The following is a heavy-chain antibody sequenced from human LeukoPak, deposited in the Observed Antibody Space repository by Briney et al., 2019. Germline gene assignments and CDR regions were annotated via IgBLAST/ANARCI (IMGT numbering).Heavy chain of an antibody. Sequence: GGSLRLSCAASGFTFTSYWMHWVRQAPGKGLVWVSRVNSDGSRTTYADSVKGRFTISRDNAKNTLYLQVNSLRAEDTAVYYCARGRYYGMDVWGQGTTVTVSS. CDR3: ARGRYYGMDV. CDR1: GFTFTSYW. V-gene: IGHV3-74*01. CDR2: VNSDGSRT. J-gene: IGHJ6*02.